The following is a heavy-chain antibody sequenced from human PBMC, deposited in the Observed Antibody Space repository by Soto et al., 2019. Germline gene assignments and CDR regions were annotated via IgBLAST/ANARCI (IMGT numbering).Heavy chain of an antibody. Sequence: QLGWCLGLSCAVSLVTNTNYWMHWVRQAARKGLVWVSRINTDGSSTNYAASVNARFTISTDNAKNTLSLQTNSLRVDDTAVSHSAGGPCGLYHSDCWGKGALVTVSS. CDR3: AGGPCGLYHSDC. CDR1: LVTNTNYW. V-gene: IGHV3-74*01. J-gene: IGHJ4*02. D-gene: IGHD2-21*01. CDR2: INTDGSST.